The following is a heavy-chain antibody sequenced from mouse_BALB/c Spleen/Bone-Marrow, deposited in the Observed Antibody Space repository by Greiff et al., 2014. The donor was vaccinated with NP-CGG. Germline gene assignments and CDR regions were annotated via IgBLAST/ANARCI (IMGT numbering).Heavy chain of an antibody. V-gene: IGHV7-3*02. Sequence: EVQLVESGGGLVQPGGSLRLSCATSGFTFTDYYMSWVRQPPGKALEWLGFIRNKANGYTTEYSASVKGRFTISRDNSQSILYLQMNTLRAEDSATYYCARGGLTGKDYWGQGTTLTVSS. D-gene: IGHD4-1*01. CDR1: GFTFTDYY. CDR3: ARGGLTGKDY. J-gene: IGHJ2*01. CDR2: IRNKANGYTT.